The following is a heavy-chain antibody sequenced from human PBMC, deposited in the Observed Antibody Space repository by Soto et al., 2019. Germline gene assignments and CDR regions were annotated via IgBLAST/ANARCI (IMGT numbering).Heavy chain of an antibody. CDR3: ARDPQYSTSPKAFDY. J-gene: IGHJ4*02. CDR2: ISTYNGNT. CDR1: GYSFTRYG. Sequence: QVQLVQSGAEVKKPGASVRVSCKASGYSFTRYGISWVRQAPGQGLEWVGRISTYNGNTKYAQKLQGRVTMSTDTSTGTAYMELRIPRSDDTAVYYCARDPQYSTSPKAFDYWGQGTLLTVSS. V-gene: IGHV1-18*01. D-gene: IGHD6-6*01.